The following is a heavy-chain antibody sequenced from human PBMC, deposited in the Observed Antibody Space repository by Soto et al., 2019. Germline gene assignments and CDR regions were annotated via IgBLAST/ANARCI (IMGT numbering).Heavy chain of an antibody. CDR3: AKDRGYSYVDSHVDYFDY. J-gene: IGHJ4*02. V-gene: IGHV3-30*18. D-gene: IGHD5-18*01. CDR2: ISYDGSSK. CDR1: GFTFSSYG. Sequence: QVQLVESGGGVVQPGRSLRLSCAASGFTFSSYGMHWVRQAPGKGLGWVAFISYDGSSKYYADSVKGRFTFSRDNSKNTLYMQMNSLRGEDTAVYYCAKDRGYSYVDSHVDYFDYWGQGTMVTVSS.